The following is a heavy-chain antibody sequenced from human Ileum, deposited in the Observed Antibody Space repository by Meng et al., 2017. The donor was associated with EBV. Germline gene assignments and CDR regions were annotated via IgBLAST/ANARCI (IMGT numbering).Heavy chain of an antibody. J-gene: IGHJ4*02. V-gene: IGHV4-4*02. D-gene: IGHD1-14*01. CDR1: GGSISSSNW. Sequence: QVLLEASGPGLVKPSGPLSLTCPVSGGSISSSNWWSWVRQPPGKGLEWIGKIYHSGITIYNPSLKSRVTMSVDNSKNQFSLKLNSMTAADTAVYYCARDPTGGEDHQRVWGQGTLVTVSS. CDR3: ARDPTGGEDHQRV. CDR2: IYHSGIT.